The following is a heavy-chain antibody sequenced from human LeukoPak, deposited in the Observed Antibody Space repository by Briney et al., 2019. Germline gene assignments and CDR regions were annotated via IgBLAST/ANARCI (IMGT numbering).Heavy chain of an antibody. Sequence: KAGGSLRLSCAASGFTFSDYYMSWIRQAPGKGLEWISYISSSSSYTNYVDSVKGRFTISRDNAKNSLYLQMNSLRAEDTAVYYCAKAAMIVVVITTGIDYWGQGTLVTVSS. CDR2: ISSSSSYT. CDR3: AKAAMIVVVITTGIDY. V-gene: IGHV3-11*05. D-gene: IGHD3-22*01. J-gene: IGHJ4*02. CDR1: GFTFSDYY.